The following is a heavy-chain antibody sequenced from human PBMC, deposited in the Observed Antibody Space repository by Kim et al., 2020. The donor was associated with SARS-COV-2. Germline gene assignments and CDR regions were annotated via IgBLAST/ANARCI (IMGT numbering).Heavy chain of an antibody. J-gene: IGHJ6*02. V-gene: IGHV3-30*04. D-gene: IGHD3-9*01. Sequence: GGSLRLSCAASGFTFSSYAMHWVRQAPGKGLEWVAVISYDGSNKYYADSVKGRFTISRDNSKNTLYLQMNSLRAEDTAVYYCARDWGAYYDILTGYYPYYYYYCMDVLGQGTTVTVAS. CDR2: ISYDGSNK. CDR1: GFTFSSYA. CDR3: ARDWGAYYDILTGYYPYYYYYCMDV.